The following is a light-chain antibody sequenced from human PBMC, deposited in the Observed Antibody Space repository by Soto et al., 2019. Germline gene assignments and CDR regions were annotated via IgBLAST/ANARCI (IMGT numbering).Light chain of an antibody. J-gene: IGLJ1*01. CDR3: SSYTSSSTYV. Sequence: QSALTQPASVSGSPGQSITISCTGTSSDIGGYNYVSWYQHHPGKAPKLMIYHVTNRPSGVSNRFSGSKSGNTASLTISGLQAEDEADYYCSSYTSSSTYVFATGTKVTVL. V-gene: IGLV2-14*03. CDR1: SSDIGGYNY. CDR2: HVT.